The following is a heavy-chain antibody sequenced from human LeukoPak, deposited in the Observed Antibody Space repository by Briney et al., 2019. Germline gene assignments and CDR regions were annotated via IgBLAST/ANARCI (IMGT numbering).Heavy chain of an antibody. Sequence: SETLSLTCAVSGFSISSGYYWGWIRHPPGKGLEWIGSMSHNRGTYYNSSLKSRVTISMDTSKNQFSLRLSSVTAADTAVYYCAGYYASGVSAYDYFGMDVWGKGTTVTVSS. V-gene: IGHV4-38-2*01. D-gene: IGHD3-10*01. CDR1: GFSISSGYY. CDR3: AGYYASGVSAYDYFGMDV. J-gene: IGHJ6*04. CDR2: MSHNRGT.